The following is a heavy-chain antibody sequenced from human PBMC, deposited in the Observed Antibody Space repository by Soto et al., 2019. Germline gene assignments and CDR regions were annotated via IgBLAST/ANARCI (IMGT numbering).Heavy chain of an antibody. D-gene: IGHD4-4*01. Sequence: QVQLVQSGAEVKKPGASVKVSCKTSGYTFTDYGFTWVRQAPGQGLEWMGCVSTYNDHINYAQNFQGRVTMTTDTSTSTAYMALRGLGSADTARYYCAGARGHYKYLAYWGQGTLVTVSS. CDR1: GYTFTDYG. J-gene: IGHJ4*02. CDR3: AGARGHYKYLAY. V-gene: IGHV1-18*01. CDR2: VSTYNDHI.